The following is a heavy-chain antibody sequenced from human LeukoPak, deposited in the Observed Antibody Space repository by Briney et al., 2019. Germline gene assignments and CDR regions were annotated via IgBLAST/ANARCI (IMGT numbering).Heavy chain of an antibody. CDR1: GGSISSHY. D-gene: IGHD1-1*01. V-gene: IGHV4-59*11. CDR3: ARGVRSPPYDYYYYYMDV. J-gene: IGHJ6*03. CDR2: IYYSGST. Sequence: SETLSLNCTVSGGSISSHYWSWIRQPPGKGLEWIGYIYYSGSTNYNPSLKSRVTISVDTSKNQFSLKLSSVTAADTAVYYCARGVRSPPYDYYYYYMDVWGKGTTVTVSS.